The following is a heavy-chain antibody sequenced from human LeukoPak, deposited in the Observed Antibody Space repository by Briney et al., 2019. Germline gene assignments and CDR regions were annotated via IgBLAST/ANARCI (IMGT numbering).Heavy chain of an antibody. CDR2: IYYSGST. CDR3: ARVHTYGSGSYSPAFDY. V-gene: IGHV4-59*01. CDR1: GGSISSYS. Sequence: PSETLSLTCTVSGGSISSYSWSWIRQPPGKGLEWIGYIYYSGSTNYKPSLKSRVTISVDKSKNQFSLKLSSVTAADTAVYYCARVHTYGSGSYSPAFDYWGQGTLVTVSS. J-gene: IGHJ4*02. D-gene: IGHD3-10*01.